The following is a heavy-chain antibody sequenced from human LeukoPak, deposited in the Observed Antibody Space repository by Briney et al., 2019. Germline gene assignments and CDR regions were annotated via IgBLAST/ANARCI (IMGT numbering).Heavy chain of an antibody. CDR2: ISYDGSHE. CDR3: SKSAVAGTHYYYYDMDV. D-gene: IGHD6-19*01. J-gene: IGHJ6*02. Sequence: QRGRSLRLSCAASGFNFGSYGMHWVRQAPGKGLEWVAVISYDGSHEYYADSVKGRFTISRDSSRNTLYLQMDSLRPEDTAMYYCSKSAVAGTHYYYYDMDVWGQGTTVTVSS. V-gene: IGHV3-30*18. CDR1: GFNFGSYG.